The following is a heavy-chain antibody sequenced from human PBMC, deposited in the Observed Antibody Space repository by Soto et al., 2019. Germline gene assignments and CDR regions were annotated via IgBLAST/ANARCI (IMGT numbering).Heavy chain of an antibody. V-gene: IGHV1-69*06. CDR3: ARGPNWGYRFDS. D-gene: IGHD7-27*01. Sequence: QVQLVQSGAEVKKPGSSVKVSCEASGGTFSGHAISWVRQAPGQGPEWMGGLIPLFGTTQHAQNFQDRLTITADKSTSTAYMELTSLRFEDTGISYCARGPNWGYRFDSWGQGTLVTVSS. CDR2: LIPLFGTT. CDR1: GGTFSGHA. J-gene: IGHJ4*02.